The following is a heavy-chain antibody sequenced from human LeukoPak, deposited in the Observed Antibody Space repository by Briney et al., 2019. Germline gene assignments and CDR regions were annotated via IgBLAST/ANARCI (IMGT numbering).Heavy chain of an antibody. Sequence: GGSLRLSCAASGFTFSSYSMNWVRQAPGKGLEWVSSISSSSSYIYYADSVKGRFTISRDNAKNSLYLQMNSLRAEDTAVYYCARRADYGGNSNPRYFDYWGQGTLVTVSS. V-gene: IGHV3-21*01. CDR2: ISSSSSYI. D-gene: IGHD4-23*01. CDR1: GFTFSSYS. J-gene: IGHJ4*02. CDR3: ARRADYGGNSNPRYFDY.